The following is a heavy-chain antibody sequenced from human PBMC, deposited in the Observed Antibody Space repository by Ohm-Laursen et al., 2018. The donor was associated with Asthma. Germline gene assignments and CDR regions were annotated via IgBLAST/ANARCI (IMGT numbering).Heavy chain of an antibody. V-gene: IGHV1-69*13. Sequence: SVKVSCKASGGTFSSYAISWVRQAPGQGLEWMGGIIPIFGTANYAQKFQGRVTITADESTSTAYMELSSLRSEDTAVYYCAGDDYGGNFRYYYYYYGMDVWGQGTTVTVSS. D-gene: IGHD4-23*01. J-gene: IGHJ6*02. CDR2: IIPIFGTA. CDR1: GGTFSSYA. CDR3: AGDDYGGNFRYYYYYYGMDV.